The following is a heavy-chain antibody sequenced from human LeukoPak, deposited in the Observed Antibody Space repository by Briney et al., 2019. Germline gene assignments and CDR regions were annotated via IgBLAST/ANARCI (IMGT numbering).Heavy chain of an antibody. J-gene: IGHJ3*02. V-gene: IGHV1-18*01. CDR1: GYTFTSCG. Sequence: ASMKVSCKASGYTFTSCGISWVRQAPGQGLEWMGWISAYNGNTNYAQKLQGRVTMTTDTSTSTAYMELRSLRSDDTAVYYCARDRQPEKYYDFWSLTFDAFDIWGQGTMVTVSS. D-gene: IGHD3-3*01. CDR3: ARDRQPEKYYDFWSLTFDAFDI. CDR2: ISAYNGNT.